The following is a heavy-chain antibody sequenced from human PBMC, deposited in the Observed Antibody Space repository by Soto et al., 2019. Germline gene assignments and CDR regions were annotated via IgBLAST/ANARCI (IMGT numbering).Heavy chain of an antibody. CDR3: AKSPGMYYYDSSGYYHYDY. CDR2: ISGSGVST. CDR1: GGTFSSYA. Sequence: SCKASGGTFSSYAMSWVRQAPGKGLDWVSAISGSGVSTYYADSVKGRFTISRDNSKNTLYLQMNSLRAEDTAVYYCAKSPGMYYYDSSGYYHYDYWGQGTLVTVSS. V-gene: IGHV3-23*01. J-gene: IGHJ4*02. D-gene: IGHD3-22*01.